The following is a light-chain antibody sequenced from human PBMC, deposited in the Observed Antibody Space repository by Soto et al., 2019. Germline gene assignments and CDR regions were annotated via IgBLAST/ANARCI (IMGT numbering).Light chain of an antibody. Sequence: DIQMTQSPSSLSVSVGDRVTITCRASQSIGGFLNWYQQKLGKAPKLLIYKASSLESGVPSRFSGSGSGTEFTLTISSLQPDDFATYYCQQYNSYSWTFGQGTKVDI. J-gene: IGKJ1*01. CDR1: QSIGGF. CDR2: KAS. V-gene: IGKV1-5*03. CDR3: QQYNSYSWT.